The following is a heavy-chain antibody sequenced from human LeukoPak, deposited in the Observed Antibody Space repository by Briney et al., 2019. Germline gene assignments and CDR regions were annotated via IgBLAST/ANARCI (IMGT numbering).Heavy chain of an antibody. V-gene: IGHV3-48*01. CDR1: GFTFSSYS. Sequence: GGSLRLSCAVSGFTFSSYSLNWVRQAPGKGLEWVSYISSRSDTIYYADSVKGRFTISRDNAKNSLFLQMNSLRVEDTAVYYCTRETTSGYWGQGTLVTVSS. J-gene: IGHJ4*02. D-gene: IGHD1-1*01. CDR2: ISSRSDTI. CDR3: TRETTSGY.